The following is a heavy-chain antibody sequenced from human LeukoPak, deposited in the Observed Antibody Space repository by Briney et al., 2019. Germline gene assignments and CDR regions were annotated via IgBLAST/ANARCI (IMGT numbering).Heavy chain of an antibody. J-gene: IGHJ4*02. Sequence: SETLSLTCTVSGGSISSYYWSWIRQPPGKGLEWIGYIHYSGSTNYNPSLKSRVTISVDTSKNQFSLKLSSVTAADTAVYYCARGSRDSSGFLDYWGQGTLVTVSS. CDR2: IHYSGST. CDR1: GGSISSYY. V-gene: IGHV4-59*01. D-gene: IGHD3-22*01. CDR3: ARGSRDSSGFLDY.